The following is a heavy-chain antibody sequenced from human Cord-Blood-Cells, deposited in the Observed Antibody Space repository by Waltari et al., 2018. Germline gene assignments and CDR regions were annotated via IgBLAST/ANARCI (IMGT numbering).Heavy chain of an antibody. D-gene: IGHD5-12*01. Sequence: QVQLQQWGAGLLKPSETLSLTCAVYGGSFSGYYWSWIRQPPGKGLEWIGEINHSGSNNYNPSLKSRVTISVDTSKNQFSLKLSSVTAADTAVYYCVRGPAQRDGYNDYWGQGTLVTVSS. CDR1: GGSFSGYY. CDR2: INHSGSN. J-gene: IGHJ4*02. V-gene: IGHV4-34*01. CDR3: VRGPAQRDGYNDY.